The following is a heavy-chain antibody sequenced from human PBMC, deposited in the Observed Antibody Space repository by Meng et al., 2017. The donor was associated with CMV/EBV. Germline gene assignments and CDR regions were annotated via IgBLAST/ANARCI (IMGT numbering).Heavy chain of an antibody. Sequence: GESLKISCAASGFTFSNAWMSWVRQAPGKGLEWVGRIKSKTDGGTTDYAAPVKGRFTISRDDSKNTLYLQMNSLKTEDTDVYYCTTGVGRFLEWLLFPYGMDVWGQGTTVTVSS. CDR2: IKSKTDGGTT. J-gene: IGHJ6*02. D-gene: IGHD3-3*01. CDR1: GFTFSNAW. V-gene: IGHV3-15*01. CDR3: TTGVGRFLEWLLFPYGMDV.